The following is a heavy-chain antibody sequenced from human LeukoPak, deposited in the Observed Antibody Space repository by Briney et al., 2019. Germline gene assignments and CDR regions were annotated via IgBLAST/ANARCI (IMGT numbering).Heavy chain of an antibody. D-gene: IGHD6-19*01. CDR2: IYYSGST. CDR3: ARLRSIAVAGTVLDY. J-gene: IGHJ4*02. CDR1: GGSISSSSYY. V-gene: IGHV4-39*01. Sequence: SETLSLTCTVSGGSISSSSYYWGWIRQPPGKGLEWIGSIYYSGSTYYNPSLKSRVTISVDTSKNQFSLKLSPVTAADTAVYYCARLRSIAVAGTVLDYWGQGTLVTVSS.